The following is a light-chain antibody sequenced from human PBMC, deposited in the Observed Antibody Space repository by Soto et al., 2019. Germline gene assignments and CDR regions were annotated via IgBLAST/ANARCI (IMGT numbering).Light chain of an antibody. CDR3: QQRSNWPIT. CDR1: QSVSSY. J-gene: IGKJ5*01. V-gene: IGKV3-11*01. CDR2: DAS. Sequence: EIVLTQSPATLYLSPGERATLSCRASQSVSSYLAWYQQKPGQAPRLLIYDASNRATGIPARFSGSGSGTDFTLPISSLEPEDFAVYYCQQRSNWPITFGQGTRLEI.